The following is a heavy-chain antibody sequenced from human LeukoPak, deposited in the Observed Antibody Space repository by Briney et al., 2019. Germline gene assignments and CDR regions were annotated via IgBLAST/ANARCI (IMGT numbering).Heavy chain of an antibody. D-gene: IGHD3-22*01. CDR1: GFTFSSYA. CDR2: ISYDGSNK. CDR3: ARVRYDSSGYYSIFDY. Sequence: GGSPRLSCAASGFTFSSYAMHWVRQAPGKGLEWVAVISYDGSNKYYADSVKGRFTISRDNAKNSLYLQMNSLRAEDTAVYYCARVRYDSSGYYSIFDYWGQGTLVTVSS. V-gene: IGHV3-30*04. J-gene: IGHJ4*02.